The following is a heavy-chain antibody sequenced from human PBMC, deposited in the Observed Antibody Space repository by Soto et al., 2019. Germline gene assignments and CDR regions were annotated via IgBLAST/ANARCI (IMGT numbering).Heavy chain of an antibody. D-gene: IGHD6-13*01. CDR2: INAGNGNT. CDR1: GYTFTSYA. V-gene: IGHV1-3*01. J-gene: IGHJ5*02. Sequence: QVQLVESGAEVKKPGASVKVSCKASGYTFTSYAMHWVRQAPGHRLEWMGWINAGNGNTKYSQKFQGRVTITRDTSASTAYMELSSLRSVDTAVYYCARLAAAGTRVDPWGQGTLVTVSS. CDR3: ARLAAAGTRVDP.